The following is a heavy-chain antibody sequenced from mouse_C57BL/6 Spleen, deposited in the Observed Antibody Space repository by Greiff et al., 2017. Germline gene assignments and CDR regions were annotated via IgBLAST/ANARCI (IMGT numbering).Heavy chain of an antibody. Sequence: QVTLKESGPGILQPSQTLSLTCSFSGFSLSTFGMGVGWIRQPSGKGLEWLAHIWWDDDKYYNPALKSRLTISKDTAKNQVFLKISNVDTADTATYYCARLYDYDSFDDWGQGTTLTVSS. V-gene: IGHV8-8*01. CDR1: GFSLSTFGMG. CDR3: ARLYDYDSFDD. D-gene: IGHD2-4*01. CDR2: IWWDDDK. J-gene: IGHJ2*01.